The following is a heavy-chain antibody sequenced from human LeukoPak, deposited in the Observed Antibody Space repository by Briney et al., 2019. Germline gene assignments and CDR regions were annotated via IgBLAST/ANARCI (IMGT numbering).Heavy chain of an antibody. CDR2: IYWNDDN. Sequence: TLSLTCTVSGGSISSYYWSWIRQPAGKGLEWLALIYWNDDNRYSPSLKRRLTITKDTSKNQVVLTMTNMDPVDTATYYCAHSGDGYDFGGFDYWGQGILVTVSS. CDR1: GGSISSYYW. D-gene: IGHD5-12*01. J-gene: IGHJ4*02. V-gene: IGHV2-5*01. CDR3: AHSGDGYDFGGFDY.